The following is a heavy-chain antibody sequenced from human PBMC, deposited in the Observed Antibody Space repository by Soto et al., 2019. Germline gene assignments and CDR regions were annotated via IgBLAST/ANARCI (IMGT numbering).Heavy chain of an antibody. CDR1: GDSISDYY. CDR3: ARASRNYFAY. J-gene: IGHJ4*02. Sequence: SETLSLTCTVSGDSISDYYWSWIRQPPGEGLEWIGYIYHSGSTYYNPSLKSRVTISLDASKIQFSLKLNSVTAADTAVYYCARASRNYFAYWGQGTLVTDSS. V-gene: IGHV4-59*01. CDR2: IYHSGST.